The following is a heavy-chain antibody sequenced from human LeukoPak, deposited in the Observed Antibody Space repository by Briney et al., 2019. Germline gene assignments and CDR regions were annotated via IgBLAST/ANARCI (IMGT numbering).Heavy chain of an antibody. V-gene: IGHV5-10-1*01. Sequence: GESLKISCKGSGYSFTSYWISWVRQMPEKGLEWMGRIDPSDSYTNYSPSFQGHVTISADKSISTAYLQWSSLKASDTAMYYCARRTYCSSTSCYMDYWGQGTLVTVSS. CDR2: IDPSDSYT. CDR3: ARRTYCSSTSCYMDY. D-gene: IGHD2-2*01. J-gene: IGHJ4*02. CDR1: GYSFTSYW.